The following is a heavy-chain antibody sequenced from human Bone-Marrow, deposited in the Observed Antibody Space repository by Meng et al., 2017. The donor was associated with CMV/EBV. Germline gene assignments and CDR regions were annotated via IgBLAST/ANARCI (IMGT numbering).Heavy chain of an antibody. J-gene: IGHJ6*02. Sequence: GESLKISCAASGFTFSSYGMHWVRQAPGKGLEWVAFIRYDGSNKYYADSVKGRFTISRDNSKNTLYLQMNSLRAEDTAVYYCSFRYHHENGGYYGMDVWGQGTTVTVSS. CDR3: SFRYHHENGGYYGMDV. V-gene: IGHV3-30*02. CDR1: GFTFSSYG. CDR2: IRYDGSNK. D-gene: IGHD4-23*01.